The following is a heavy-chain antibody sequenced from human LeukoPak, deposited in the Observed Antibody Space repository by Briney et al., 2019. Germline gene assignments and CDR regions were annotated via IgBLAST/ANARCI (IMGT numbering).Heavy chain of an antibody. Sequence: GGSLRLSCAASGFTFSSYSMNWVRQAPGKGLEWVSSISSSSSYIYYADSVKGRFTISGDNAKNSLYLQMNSLTAEDTAVYYCARSPHILTGENFDYWGQGTLVTVSS. CDR1: GFTFSSYS. V-gene: IGHV3-21*01. CDR2: ISSSSSYI. CDR3: ARSPHILTGENFDY. D-gene: IGHD3-9*01. J-gene: IGHJ4*02.